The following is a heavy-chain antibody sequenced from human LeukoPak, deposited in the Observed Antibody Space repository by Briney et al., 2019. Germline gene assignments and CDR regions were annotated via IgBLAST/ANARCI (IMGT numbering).Heavy chain of an antibody. CDR2: TYYRSKWFF. CDR3: ARGDYDTSGGGFDI. D-gene: IGHD3-22*01. Sequence: SQTLSLTCVISGDNVSNNSAAWNWIRQSPSGGLEWLGRTYYRSKWFFDYAVSMKSRLTINSDTSQSHFSLQLRSVTPEDTAVYYCARGDYDTSGGGFDIWGQGTLVTVSS. J-gene: IGHJ3*02. CDR1: GDNVSNNSAA. V-gene: IGHV6-1*01.